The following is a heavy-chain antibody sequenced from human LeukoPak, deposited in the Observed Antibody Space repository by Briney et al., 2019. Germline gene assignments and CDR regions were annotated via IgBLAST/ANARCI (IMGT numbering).Heavy chain of an antibody. Sequence: GGSLRLSCAASGFTFSSYEMNWVRQAPGKGLEWVSYISSSGSTIYYADSVKGRFTISRDNSKNTLYLQMNSLRAEDTAVYYCARDVSIYSGSYYYDYWGQGTLVTVSS. CDR1: GFTFSSYE. J-gene: IGHJ4*02. CDR3: ARDVSIYSGSYYYDY. D-gene: IGHD1-26*01. CDR2: ISSSGSTI. V-gene: IGHV3-48*03.